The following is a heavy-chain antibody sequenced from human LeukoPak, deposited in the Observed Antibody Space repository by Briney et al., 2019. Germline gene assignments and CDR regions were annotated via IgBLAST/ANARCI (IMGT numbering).Heavy chain of an antibody. V-gene: IGHV1-18*04. CDR3: ARVGAYCSSSSCFDY. CDR1: EYTVTGFY. CDR2: ISAYNGNT. D-gene: IGHD2-2*01. J-gene: IGHJ4*02. Sequence: ASVKVSCKTSEYTVTGFYLHWVRQAPGQGLEWMGWISAYNGNTDYAQKFQGRVTMTTDASTSTAYMELRSLRSDDTAVYYCARVGAYCSSSSCFDYWDQGTLVTVSS.